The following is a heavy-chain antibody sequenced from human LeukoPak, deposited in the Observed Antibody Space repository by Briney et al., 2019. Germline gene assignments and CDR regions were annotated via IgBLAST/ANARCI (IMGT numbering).Heavy chain of an antibody. J-gene: IGHJ4*02. CDR3: ARNLIPEQLVLNF. CDR1: GGSISNYY. CDR2: IYYTGST. D-gene: IGHD6-13*01. Sequence: PSETLSLTCTVSGGSISNYYWNWIRQPPGKGLEWIGYIYYTGSTNYNPSLKSRVTMSVDTSRNQFSLNLKSVTPEDTAVYYCARNLIPEQLVLNFWGQGTLVTVSS. V-gene: IGHV4-59*01.